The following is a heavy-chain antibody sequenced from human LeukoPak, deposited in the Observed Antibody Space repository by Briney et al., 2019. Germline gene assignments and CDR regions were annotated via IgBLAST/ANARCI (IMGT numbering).Heavy chain of an antibody. D-gene: IGHD6-13*01. J-gene: IGHJ4*02. CDR2: IYHSGST. CDR3: ARWDSSSWYYFDY. V-gene: IGHV4-38-2*02. CDR1: GYSISSGYY. Sequence: SETLSLTCTVSGYSISSGYYWGWIRQPPGKGLEWIGSIYHSGSTYYNPSLKSRVTISADTSKNQFSLKLSSVTAADTAVYYCARWDSSSWYYFDYWGQGTLVTVSS.